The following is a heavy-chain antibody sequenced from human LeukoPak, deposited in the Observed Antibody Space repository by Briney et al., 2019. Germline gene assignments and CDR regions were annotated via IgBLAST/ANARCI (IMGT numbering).Heavy chain of an antibody. CDR1: GGTFSSYA. Sequence: GASVKVSCKASGGTFSSYAISWVRQAPGQGLEWMGGIIPIFGTANYARKFQGRVTITADESTSTAYMELSSLRSEDTAVYYCARDESGSLLPGAFDIWGQGTMVTVSS. D-gene: IGHD1-26*01. CDR3: ARDESGSLLPGAFDI. J-gene: IGHJ3*02. CDR2: IIPIFGTA. V-gene: IGHV1-69*13.